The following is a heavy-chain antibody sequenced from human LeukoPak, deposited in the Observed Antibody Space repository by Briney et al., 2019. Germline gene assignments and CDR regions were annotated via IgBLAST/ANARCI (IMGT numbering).Heavy chain of an antibody. CDR2: IWYDGSYK. V-gene: IGHV3-33*08. CDR1: GFTFSSYA. D-gene: IGHD3-10*01. CDR3: ARWRDFGSGSPIRALDY. J-gene: IGHJ4*02. Sequence: QTGGSLRLSCAASGFTFSSYAMSWVRQAPGKGLEWVAVIWYDGSYKYYADSVKGRFTISRDNSKKMLYLQLSSLRAEDTAVYYCARWRDFGSGSPIRALDYWGQGTLVTVSS.